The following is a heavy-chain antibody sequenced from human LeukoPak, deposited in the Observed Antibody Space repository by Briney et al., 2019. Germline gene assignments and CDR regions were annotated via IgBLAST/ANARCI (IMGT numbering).Heavy chain of an antibody. D-gene: IGHD3-16*02. V-gene: IGHV4-38-2*02. CDR1: GYSISSGYY. Sequence: SETLSLTCTVSGYSISSGYYWGWIRQPPGKGLEWIGSIYHSGSTYYNPSLKSRVTISVDTSKNQFSLKLSSVTAADTAVYYCARSPEPNMITFRGVIVNFDYWGQGTLVTVSS. CDR3: ARSPEPNMITFRGVIVNFDY. J-gene: IGHJ4*02. CDR2: IYHSGST.